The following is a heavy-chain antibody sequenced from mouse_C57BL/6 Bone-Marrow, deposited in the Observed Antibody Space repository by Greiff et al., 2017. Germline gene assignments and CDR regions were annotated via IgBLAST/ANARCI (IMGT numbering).Heavy chain of an antibody. V-gene: IGHV7-1*01. CDR3: AREACPGCWYFDV. CDR1: GFTFSDFY. J-gene: IGHJ1*03. Sequence: EVKLVESGGGLVQSGRSLRLSCATSGFTFSDFYMEWVRQAPGKGLEWIAASRNKANDYTTEYSASVKGRFIVSRDTSQSILYLQMNALRAEDTAIYYCAREACPGCWYFDVWGTGTTVTVSA. CDR2: SRNKANDYTT.